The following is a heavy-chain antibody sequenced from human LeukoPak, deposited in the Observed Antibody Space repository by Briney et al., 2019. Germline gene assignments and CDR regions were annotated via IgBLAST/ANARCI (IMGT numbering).Heavy chain of an antibody. D-gene: IGHD3-10*01. J-gene: IGHJ5*02. V-gene: IGHV3-33*01. CDR3: ARDLYYYGSGSYVFDP. CDR1: GLTFSSYG. Sequence: GGSLRLSCAASGLTFSSYGMHWVRQAPGKGLEWVAVIWYDRSNKYYADSVKGRFTISRDNSKNTLYLQMNSLRAEDTAVYYCARDLYYYGSGSYVFDPWGQGTLVTFSS. CDR2: IWYDRSNK.